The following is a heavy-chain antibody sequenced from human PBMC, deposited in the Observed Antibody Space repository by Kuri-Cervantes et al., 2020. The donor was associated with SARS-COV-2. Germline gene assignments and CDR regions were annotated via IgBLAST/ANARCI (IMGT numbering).Heavy chain of an antibody. V-gene: IGHV4-59*01. CDR2: ISYSGNT. D-gene: IGHD3-3*01. Sequence: SETLSLTCTVSNGSISSYYWSWIRQPPGKGLEWIGYISYSGNTNYNPSLKSRVTISIDTAKNRFSLKLRSVTAADTAVYYCARDILSSDSWSGYYRPPGRWFDPWGQGTLVTVSS. CDR3: ARDILSSDSWSGYYRPPGRWFDP. J-gene: IGHJ5*02. CDR1: NGSISSYY.